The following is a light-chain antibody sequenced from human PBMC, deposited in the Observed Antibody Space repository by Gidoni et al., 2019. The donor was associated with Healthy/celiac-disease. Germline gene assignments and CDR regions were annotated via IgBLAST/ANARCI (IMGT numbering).Light chain of an antibody. CDR2: LGS. CDR1: QSLLHSNGYNY. J-gene: IGKJ1*01. CDR3: MQALQTPRT. Sequence: DIVMTQSPLSMPVTPGEPASTSCRSSQSLLHSNGYNYLDWYLQKPGQSPQLLIYLGSNRASGVPDRFSGSGSSADFTLKISRVEAEDVGVYCCMQALQTPRTFGQGTKVEIK. V-gene: IGKV2-28*01.